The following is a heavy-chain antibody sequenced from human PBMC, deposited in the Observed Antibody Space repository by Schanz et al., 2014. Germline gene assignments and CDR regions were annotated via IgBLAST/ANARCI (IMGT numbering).Heavy chain of an antibody. J-gene: IGHJ4*02. CDR3: AMGGYQLRH. CDR2: INSDGTTT. Sequence: VQLVDSGGGLVKPGGSLRLSCAASGFTFSGYAMSWVRQAPGKGLVWVSHINSDGTTTTYADSVKGRFTISRDNAENTLYLQMNSLRVEDTAVYYCAMGGYQLRHWGQGTLVTVSS. D-gene: IGHD1-7*01. CDR1: GFTFSGYA. V-gene: IGHV3-74*02.